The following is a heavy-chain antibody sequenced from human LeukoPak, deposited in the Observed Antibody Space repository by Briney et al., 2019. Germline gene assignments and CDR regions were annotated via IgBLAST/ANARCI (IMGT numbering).Heavy chain of an antibody. CDR2: INPNSGGT. CDR1: GYTFTGYY. CDR3: ARDLVLGAAAGDY. V-gene: IGHV1-2*02. D-gene: IGHD6-13*01. Sequence: ASAKVSCKASGYTFTGYYMHWVRQAPGQGLEWMWCINPNSGGTNYAQKFQGRVTMTRDTSISTAYMELSRLRSDDTAVYYCARDLVLGAAAGDYWGQGTLVTVSS. J-gene: IGHJ4*02.